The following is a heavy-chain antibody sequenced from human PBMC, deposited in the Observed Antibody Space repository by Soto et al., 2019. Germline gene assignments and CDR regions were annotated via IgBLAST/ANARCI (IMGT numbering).Heavy chain of an antibody. CDR3: ARDLRDSGLDY. Sequence: PSETLSLTCTVSGGSVSSGSCYWSWIRRPPGKGLEWIGYIYYSGSTNYNPSLKSRVTISVDTSKNQFSLKLSSVTAADTAVYYCARDLRDSGLDYWGQGTLVTVSS. D-gene: IGHD2-15*01. CDR1: GGSVSSGSCY. V-gene: IGHV4-61*01. J-gene: IGHJ4*02. CDR2: IYYSGST.